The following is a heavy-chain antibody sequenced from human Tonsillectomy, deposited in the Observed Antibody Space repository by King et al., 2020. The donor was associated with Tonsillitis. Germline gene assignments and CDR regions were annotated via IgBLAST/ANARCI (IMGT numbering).Heavy chain of an antibody. V-gene: IGHV3-74*01. CDR3: ARGPHYSSSWYDY. D-gene: IGHD6-13*01. J-gene: IGHJ4*02. Sequence: VQLVESGGGLVQPGGSLRLSCAASGFTFSNYWMHWVRQAPGKGLVWVSRINGDVSSTAYGDSVRGRFIISRDNAKNTPYLQLSSLSAEETAVYYCARGPHYSSSWYDYWGQGTLVTVSS. CDR1: GFTFSNYW. CDR2: INGDVSST.